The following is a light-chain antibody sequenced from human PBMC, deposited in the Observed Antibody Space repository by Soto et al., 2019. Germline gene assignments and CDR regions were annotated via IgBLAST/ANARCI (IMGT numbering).Light chain of an antibody. CDR1: QSVTSDC. CDR3: QQCGSSRRT. Sequence: ENVLTQSPDTLSLSPGERATLSCRASQSVTSDCLAWYRQRPGQAPRLLIYGASTRATGTPDRIGGSGSGTDFTLTISRLEPEDFAVYYCQQCGSSRRTFGQGTRVEIK. J-gene: IGKJ1*01. CDR2: GAS. V-gene: IGKV3-20*01.